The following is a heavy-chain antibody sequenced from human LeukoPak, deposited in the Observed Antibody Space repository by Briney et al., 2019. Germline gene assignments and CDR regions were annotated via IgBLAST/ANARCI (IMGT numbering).Heavy chain of an antibody. CDR1: GYTFTNYY. D-gene: IGHD1-14*01. CDR2: INPSGGSA. Sequence: ASVRVSCKASGYTFTNYYIHWVRQAPGQGLGWMGIINPSGGSATYAQKFQGRVTMTRDTSTSTVYMDLSSLRSEDTAVYYCARGLGPPGKARWFDPWGQGTLVTVSS. J-gene: IGHJ5*02. V-gene: IGHV1-46*01. CDR3: ARGLGPPGKARWFDP.